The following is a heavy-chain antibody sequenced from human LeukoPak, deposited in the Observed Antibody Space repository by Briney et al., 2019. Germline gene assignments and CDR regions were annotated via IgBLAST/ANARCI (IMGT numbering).Heavy chain of an antibody. CDR3: ASASSHRIAAGGDY. V-gene: IGHV3-74*01. D-gene: IGHD6-13*01. J-gene: IGHJ4*02. Sequence: GGSLRLSCAASGFIFNIYWMHWVRQAPGKGLVWVSRINSDGSSRNYADSVKGRFTISRDNAKNTLYLQMNSLRAEDTAVYYCASASSHRIAAGGDYWGQGTLVTVSS. CDR2: INSDGSSR. CDR1: GFIFNIYW.